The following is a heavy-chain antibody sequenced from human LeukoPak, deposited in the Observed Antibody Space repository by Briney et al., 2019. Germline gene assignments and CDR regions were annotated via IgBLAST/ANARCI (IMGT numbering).Heavy chain of an antibody. CDR1: GFTFSNYA. CDR3: AKDRGYNVHSNFDC. J-gene: IGHJ4*02. Sequence: GGSLRLSCTASGFTFSNYAMSWVRQAPGKGLEWVSGITPSGGNTYYADSVKGRFTISRDNSKDTLYLRMNSLRAEDTAVYYCAKDRGYNVHSNFDCWGQGTLVTVSS. CDR2: ITPSGGNT. D-gene: IGHD3-10*01. V-gene: IGHV3-23*01.